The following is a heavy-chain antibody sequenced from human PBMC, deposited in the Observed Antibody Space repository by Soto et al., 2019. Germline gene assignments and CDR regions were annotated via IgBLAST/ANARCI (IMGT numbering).Heavy chain of an antibody. J-gene: IGHJ6*02. V-gene: IGHV1-69*06. CDR3: ARPKSYCGGDCYPRYYYYYGMDV. CDR1: GGTFSSYA. D-gene: IGHD2-21*02. Sequence: QVQLVQSGAEVKKPGSSVKVSCKASGGTFSSYAISWVRQAPGQGLEWMGGIIPSIGTANYAQKFQGRVTITADKSTSTAYMELSSLRSEDTAVYYCARPKSYCGGDCYPRYYYYYGMDVWGQGTTVTVSS. CDR2: IIPSIGTA.